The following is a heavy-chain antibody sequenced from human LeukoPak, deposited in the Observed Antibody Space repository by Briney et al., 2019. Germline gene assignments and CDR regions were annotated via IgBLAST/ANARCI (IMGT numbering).Heavy chain of an antibody. CDR2: IWYDGSNK. J-gene: IGHJ6*02. Sequence: GRSLRLSCAASGFTLSSFGMHWVRQAPGKGLEWVAVIWYDGSNKYYADSVKGRFTISRDNSKNTLYLQMNSLRAEDTAVYYCAKGGYCSGGSCYGMDVWGQGTTVTVSS. CDR1: GFTLSSFG. D-gene: IGHD2-15*01. CDR3: AKGGYCSGGSCYGMDV. V-gene: IGHV3-33*06.